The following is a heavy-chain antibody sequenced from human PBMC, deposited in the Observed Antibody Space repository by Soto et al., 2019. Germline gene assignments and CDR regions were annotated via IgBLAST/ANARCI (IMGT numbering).Heavy chain of an antibody. CDR3: ARDVCSSTSCYEN. V-gene: IGHV3-21*01. J-gene: IGHJ4*02. CDR1: GFTFSSWS. D-gene: IGHD2-2*01. Sequence: EVQLVESGGGLVKPGGSLRLSCAASGFTFSSWSMNWVRQAPGKGLEWVSSISSISYYIDYADSVKGRFTISGDNAKNSLYLQMNGRRAEETAVYYCARDVCSSTSCYENWGQGTLVTVSS. CDR2: ISSISYYI.